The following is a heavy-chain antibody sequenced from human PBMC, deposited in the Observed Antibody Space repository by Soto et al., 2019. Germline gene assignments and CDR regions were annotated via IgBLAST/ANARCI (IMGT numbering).Heavy chain of an antibody. J-gene: IGHJ4*02. CDR1: GYTFTSYG. CDR3: ARGRWLRFFGAKTPFDY. V-gene: IGHV1-18*01. D-gene: IGHD5-12*01. CDR2: ISAYNGNT. Sequence: SSVKVSCKASGYTFTSYGISWVRQAPGQGLEWMGWISAYNGNTNYAQKLQGRVTMTTDTSTSTAYMELRSLRSDDTAVYYCARGRWLRFFGAKTPFDYWGQGTLVTVSS.